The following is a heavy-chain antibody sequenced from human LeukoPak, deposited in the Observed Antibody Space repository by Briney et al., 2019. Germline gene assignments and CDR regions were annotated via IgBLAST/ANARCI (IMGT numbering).Heavy chain of an antibody. CDR2: IYHSGST. Sequence: SETLSLTCTVSGYSISSGYYWGWIRQPPGKGLEWIGSIYHSGSTYYNPSLKSRVTISVDTSKNQFSLKLSSVTAADTAVYYCARDRRGELVWFDPGGQGTLVTVSP. CDR1: GYSISSGYY. D-gene: IGHD3-10*01. CDR3: ARDRRGELVWFDP. J-gene: IGHJ5*02. V-gene: IGHV4-38-2*02.